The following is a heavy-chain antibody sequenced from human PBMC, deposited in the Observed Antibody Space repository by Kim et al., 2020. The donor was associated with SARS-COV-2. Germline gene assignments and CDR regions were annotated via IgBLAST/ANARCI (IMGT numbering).Heavy chain of an antibody. Sequence: YYTPSLESRVTISVDTSKNQFSLKLSSVTAADTAVYYCARGVRGVAFDYWGQGTLVTVSS. J-gene: IGHJ4*02. D-gene: IGHD3-10*01. CDR3: ARGVRGVAFDY. V-gene: IGHV4-39*07.